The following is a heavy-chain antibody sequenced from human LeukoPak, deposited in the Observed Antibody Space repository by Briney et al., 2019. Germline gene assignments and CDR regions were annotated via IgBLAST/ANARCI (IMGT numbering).Heavy chain of an antibody. CDR3: ARLGYSYGSYYYYMDV. CDR2: IYYSGST. CDR1: GGSISSYY. J-gene: IGHJ6*03. V-gene: IGHV4-59*08. D-gene: IGHD5-18*01. Sequence: SETLSLTCTVSGGSISSYYWGWIRQPPGKGLEWIGYIYYSGSTNYNPSLKSRVTISVDTSKNQFSLKLSSVTAADTAVYYCARLGYSYGSYYYYMDVWGKGTTVTASS.